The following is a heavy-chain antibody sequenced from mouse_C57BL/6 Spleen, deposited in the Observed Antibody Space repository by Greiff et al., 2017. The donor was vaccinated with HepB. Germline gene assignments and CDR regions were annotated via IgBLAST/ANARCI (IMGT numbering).Heavy chain of an antibody. V-gene: IGHV5-12*01. CDR2: ISNGGGST. CDR1: GFTFSDYY. CDR3: ASPGGGVLNAY. Sequence: EVMVEESGGGLVQPGGSLKLSCAASGFTFSDYYMYWVRQTPEKRLEWVAYISNGGGSTYYPDTVKGRFTISRDNAKNTLYLQMSRLKSEDTAMYYCASPGGGVLNAYWGQGTLVTVSA. D-gene: IGHD1-3*01. J-gene: IGHJ3*01.